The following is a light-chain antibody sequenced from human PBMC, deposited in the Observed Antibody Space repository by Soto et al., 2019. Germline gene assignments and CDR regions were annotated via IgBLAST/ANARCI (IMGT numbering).Light chain of an antibody. Sequence: EIVLTQSPATLSLSPGERATLSCRASQSVSSSYLAWYQQKPGQAPRLLLYEAAARATRIPSRFSGSGPGTEFTLTINSLQSEDFAVYYCHQYNDWRTFGQGTKV. V-gene: IGKV3-15*01. CDR2: EAA. J-gene: IGKJ1*01. CDR1: QSVSSSY. CDR3: HQYNDWRT.